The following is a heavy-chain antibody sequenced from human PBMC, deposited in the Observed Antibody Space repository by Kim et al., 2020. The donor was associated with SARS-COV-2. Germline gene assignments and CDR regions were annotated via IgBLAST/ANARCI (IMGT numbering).Heavy chain of an antibody. Sequence: GGSLRLSCAASGFTFSSYAMHWVRQAPGKGLEWVAVISYDGSNKYYADSVKGRFTISRDNSKNTLYLQMNNLRAEDTAVYYCARDPRWLRPQMATLDYWGQGTLVTVSS. V-gene: IGHV3-30*04. CDR2: ISYDGSNK. D-gene: IGHD5-12*01. J-gene: IGHJ4*02. CDR3: ARDPRWLRPQMATLDY. CDR1: GFTFSSYA.